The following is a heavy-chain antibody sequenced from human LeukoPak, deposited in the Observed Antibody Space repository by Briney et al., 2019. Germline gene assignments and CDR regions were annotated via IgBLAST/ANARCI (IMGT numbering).Heavy chain of an antibody. J-gene: IGHJ4*02. CDR3: TTDSHVRQWLVGAQFDY. CDR1: GFTFSNAW. CDR2: IKSKTDGGTT. Sequence: PGGSLRLSCAASGFTFSNAWMSWVRQAPGKGLEWVGRIKSKTDGGTTDYAAPVKGRFTISRDDSKNTLYLQMNSLKTEDIAVYYCTTDSHVRQWLVGAQFDYWGQGTLVTVSS. D-gene: IGHD6-19*01. V-gene: IGHV3-15*01.